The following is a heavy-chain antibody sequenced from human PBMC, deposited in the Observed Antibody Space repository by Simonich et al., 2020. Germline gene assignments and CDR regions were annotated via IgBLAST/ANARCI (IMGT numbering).Heavy chain of an antibody. D-gene: IGHD3-10*01. J-gene: IGHJ4*02. CDR3: ARDTSYYGSGSYYFDY. CDR1: GFTFSSYS. V-gene: IGHV3-21*01. CDR2: ISSSSSYI. Sequence: GGGLVKPGGSLRLSCGASGFTFSSYSMNWVRQAPGKGLELVSSISSSSSYIYYADSVKGRFTISRDNAKNSLYLQMNSLRAEDTAVYYCARDTSYYGSGSYYFDYWGQGTLVTVSS.